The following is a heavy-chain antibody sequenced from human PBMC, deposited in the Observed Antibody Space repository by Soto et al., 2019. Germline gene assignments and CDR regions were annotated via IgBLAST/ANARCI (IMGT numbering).Heavy chain of an antibody. Sequence: GGSLRLSCAASGFTFSSYWMSWVRQAPGKGLEWVANIKQDGSEKYYVDSVKGRFTISRDNAKNSLYLQMNSLRAEDTALYSCARVRAGRELDYWGQGTLVTVSS. CDR1: GFTFSSYW. CDR3: ARVRAGRELDY. V-gene: IGHV3-7*01. CDR2: IKQDGSEK. J-gene: IGHJ4*02.